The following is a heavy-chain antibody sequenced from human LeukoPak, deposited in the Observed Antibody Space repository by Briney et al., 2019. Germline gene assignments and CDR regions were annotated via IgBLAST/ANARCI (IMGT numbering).Heavy chain of an antibody. Sequence: SETLSLTCAVYGGSFSGYYRSWIRQPPGKGLEWIGEINHSGSTNYNPSLKSRVTISVDTSKNQFSLKPSSVTAADTAVYYCARGNYRPYDYVWGSYRFLFDYWGQGTLVTVSS. CDR3: ARGNYRPYDYVWGSYRFLFDY. CDR2: INHSGST. J-gene: IGHJ4*02. D-gene: IGHD3-16*02. CDR1: GGSFSGYY. V-gene: IGHV4-34*01.